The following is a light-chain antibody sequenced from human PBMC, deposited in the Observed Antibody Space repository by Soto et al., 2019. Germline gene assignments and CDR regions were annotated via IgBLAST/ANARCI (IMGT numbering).Light chain of an antibody. CDR2: GAS. V-gene: IGKV1-39*01. CDR1: QTIATF. Sequence: DIQMTQSPSSLSASVGDRVTITCRASQTIATFLNWYQQKPGEAPKLLIYGASTLQSGGPSRFSGRGSGADFTLEIGRVEAEDVGIYYCMQGLQTPRTFGQGTKVDIK. J-gene: IGKJ1*01. CDR3: MQGLQTPRT.